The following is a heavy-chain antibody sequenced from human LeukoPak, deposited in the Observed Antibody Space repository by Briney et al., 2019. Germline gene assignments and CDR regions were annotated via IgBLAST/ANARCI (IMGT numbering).Heavy chain of an antibody. Sequence: SETLSLTCTVSGGSISSYYWSWIRQPPGKGLEWIGYIYYSGSTNYNPSLKSRVTISVDTSKNQFSLKLSSVTAADTAVYYCARVISGGSCYSCVNADENYYYGMDVWGQGTTVTVSS. CDR3: ARVISGGSCYSCVNADENYYYGMDV. D-gene: IGHD2-15*01. J-gene: IGHJ6*02. V-gene: IGHV4-59*01. CDR1: GGSISSYY. CDR2: IYYSGST.